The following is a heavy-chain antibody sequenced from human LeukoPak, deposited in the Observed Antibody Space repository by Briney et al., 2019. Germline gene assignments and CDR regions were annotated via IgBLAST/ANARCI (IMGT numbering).Heavy chain of an antibody. CDR2: ISGSGDNT. CDR1: GFTFSSYA. J-gene: IGHJ4*02. CDR3: ATPPNGGELNYYFDS. V-gene: IGHV3-23*01. D-gene: IGHD2-21*01. Sequence: GGSLRLSCAASGFTFSSYAMSWVRQPPGKGLEWVSGISGSGDNTYYADSVKGRFTISRDNSKNTLYLQMNSLRAEDTAVYYCATPPNGGELNYYFDSWGQGTLVTVSS.